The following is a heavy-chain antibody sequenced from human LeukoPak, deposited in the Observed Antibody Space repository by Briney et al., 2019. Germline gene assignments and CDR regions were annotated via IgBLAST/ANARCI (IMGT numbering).Heavy chain of an antibody. D-gene: IGHD3-22*01. Sequence: AESLLISCNGSAYSFTTCCIGWVRRMPREGREWMGIIYSVDSDVQCSPYFQGHVTISADKSISTAYLQRSILKDSETAVYYCARQHYDSSVYYLQYYFDYWGQGTPVTVSS. CDR1: AYSFTTCC. J-gene: IGHJ4*02. V-gene: IGHV5-51*01. CDR3: ARQHYDSSVYYLQYYFDY. CDR2: IYSVDSDV.